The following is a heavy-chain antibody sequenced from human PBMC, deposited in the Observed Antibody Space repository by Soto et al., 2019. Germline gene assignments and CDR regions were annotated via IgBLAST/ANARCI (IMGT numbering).Heavy chain of an antibody. D-gene: IGHD6-19*01. CDR2: IYHSGTT. V-gene: IGHV4-4*02. J-gene: IGHJ3*02. CDR3: ARDARRRIAARGGSGWATFDI. Sequence: QVQLQESGPGLVKPSGTLSLTCAVSTGSISSSDWWRWVRQPPGKGLEWIGEIYHSGTTNYNPSLKSRVTIPVDKSKNQSSLKMTSVPAADSAVYYCARDARRRIAARGGSGWATFDIWGQGTMVTVSS. CDR1: TGSISSSDW.